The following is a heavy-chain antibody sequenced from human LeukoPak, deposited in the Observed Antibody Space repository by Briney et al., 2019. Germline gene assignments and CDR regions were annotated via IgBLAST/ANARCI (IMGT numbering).Heavy chain of an antibody. CDR3: TTEFLYPSEQYGSGIDY. V-gene: IGHV3-15*01. CDR1: GFTFSNAW. D-gene: IGHD3-10*01. J-gene: IGHJ4*02. Sequence: PGGSLRLSCAVSGFTFSNAWMSWVRQAPEKGLEWVGRIKSKTDGGTTDYAAPVKGRFTISRDDSKNTLYLQMNSLKTEDTAVYYCTTEFLYPSEQYGSGIDYWGQGTLVTVSS. CDR2: IKSKTDGGTT.